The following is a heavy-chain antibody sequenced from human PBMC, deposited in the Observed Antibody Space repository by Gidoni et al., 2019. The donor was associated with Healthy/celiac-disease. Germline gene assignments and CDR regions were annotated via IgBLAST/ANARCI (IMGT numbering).Heavy chain of an antibody. CDR2: IWYDGSNK. D-gene: IGHD2-2*01. Sequence: QVQLVESGGGVVQPGRSLRLSCAASGFTVSSYGMHWVRQAPGKGLEWVAVIWYDGSNKYYADSVKGRFTISRDNSKNTLYLQMNSLRAEDTAVYYCARPTDIVVVPAARSNAFDIWGQGTMVTVSS. J-gene: IGHJ3*02. CDR3: ARPTDIVVVPAARSNAFDI. V-gene: IGHV3-33*01. CDR1: GFTVSSYG.